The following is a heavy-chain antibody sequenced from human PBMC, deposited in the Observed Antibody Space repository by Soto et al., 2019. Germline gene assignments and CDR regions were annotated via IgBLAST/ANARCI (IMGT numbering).Heavy chain of an antibody. CDR2: IYSAVDT. CDR3: ARGVPVSYRASSNHFDS. V-gene: IGHV3-53*01. J-gene: IGHJ4*02. Sequence: GGSLRLSCAASNFSVSDKYMHWVRQGPGKGMGWVSVIYSAVDTDYADSVKGRFTMSRDNSKTIVYIQMDSLRVDDTAVYYCARGVPVSYRASSNHFDSWGQGTLVTVSS. D-gene: IGHD3-16*01. CDR1: NFSVSDKY.